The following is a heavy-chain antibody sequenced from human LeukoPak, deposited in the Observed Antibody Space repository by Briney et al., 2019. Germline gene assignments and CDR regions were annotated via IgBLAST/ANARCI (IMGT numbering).Heavy chain of an antibody. CDR2: IYYSGST. V-gene: IGHV4-39*07. Sequence: GSLRLSCAASGFTVSSNYMSWVRQAPGKGLEWIGSIYYSGSTYYNPSLKSRVTISVDTSKNQFSLKLSSVTAADTAVYYCARDDQASFDYWGQGTLVTVSS. CDR3: ARDDQASFDY. CDR1: GFTVSSNY. J-gene: IGHJ4*02.